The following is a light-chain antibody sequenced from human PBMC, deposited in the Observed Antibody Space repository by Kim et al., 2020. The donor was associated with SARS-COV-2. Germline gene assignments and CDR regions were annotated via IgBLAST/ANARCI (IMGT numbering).Light chain of an antibody. CDR2: DVS. CDR1: SSDVGGYNY. J-gene: IGLJ3*02. V-gene: IGLV2-14*03. Sequence: QSALTQPASVSGSPGQSITISCTGTSSDVGGYNYVSCYQQNPGKAPKLMIYDVSNRPSGVSNRFSGSKSGNTASLTISGLQAEDEADYYCSSYTSSSTLVFGGGTQLTVL. CDR3: SSYTSSSTLV.